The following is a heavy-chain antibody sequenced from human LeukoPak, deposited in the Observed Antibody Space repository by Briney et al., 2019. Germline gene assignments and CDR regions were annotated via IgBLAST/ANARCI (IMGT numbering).Heavy chain of an antibody. J-gene: IGHJ6*03. CDR1: GYTFTSYY. V-gene: IGHV1-46*01. CDR3: ARDLGITIVRGVPDYYMDV. Sequence: ASVKVSCKASGYTFTSYYMHWVRQAPGQGLEWMGIINPSGGSTSYAQKFQGRVTMTRDTSTSTVYMELSSLRSEDTAVYYCARDLGITIVRGVPDYYMDVWGKGTTVTVSS. CDR2: INPSGGST. D-gene: IGHD3-10*01.